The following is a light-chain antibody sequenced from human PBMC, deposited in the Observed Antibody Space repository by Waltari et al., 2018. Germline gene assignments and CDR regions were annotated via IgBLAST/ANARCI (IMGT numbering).Light chain of an antibody. CDR2: VNSDGSH. CDR1: SGHSSNL. CDR3: QTGGHGTWV. J-gene: IGLJ3*02. V-gene: IGLV4-69*01. Sequence: QLVLTQSPSASASLGASVKLTCTLSSGHSSNLIAWHQQQPEKGPRYLMKVNSDGSHSKGAEIPDRFSGSSSGPERYLTISSVQSEDEADYYCQTGGHGTWVFGGGTKLTVL.